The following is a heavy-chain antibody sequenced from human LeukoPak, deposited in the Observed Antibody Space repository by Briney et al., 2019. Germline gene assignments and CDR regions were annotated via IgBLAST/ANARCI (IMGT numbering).Heavy chain of an antibody. D-gene: IGHD6-13*01. CDR3: AKAGSSSWYYYYYYYYMDV. Sequence: PGGSLRLSCAASGFTFDDYAMHWVRQAPGKGLEWVSGISWNSGSIGYADSVKGRFAISRDNAKNSLYLQMNSLRAEDTAVYYCAKAGSSSWYYYYYYYYMDVWGKGTTVTISS. V-gene: IGHV3-9*01. J-gene: IGHJ6*03. CDR2: ISWNSGSI. CDR1: GFTFDDYA.